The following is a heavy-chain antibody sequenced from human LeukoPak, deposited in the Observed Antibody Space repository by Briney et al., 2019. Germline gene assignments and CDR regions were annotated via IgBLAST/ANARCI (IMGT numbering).Heavy chain of an antibody. CDR1: GLTLSNAW. V-gene: IGHV3-15*01. CDR2: IKSNTDGGTT. J-gene: IGHJ4*02. Sequence: LSCEGYGLTLSNAWIRWVRQTSGKGLEWVGRIKSNTDGGTTDFAAPVKGRFTISRDDSENALYLQMNSLKTEDTAVYYCTTQLLYEHNFDYWGQGTLVTVSS. CDR3: TTQLLYEHNFDY. D-gene: IGHD2-2*02.